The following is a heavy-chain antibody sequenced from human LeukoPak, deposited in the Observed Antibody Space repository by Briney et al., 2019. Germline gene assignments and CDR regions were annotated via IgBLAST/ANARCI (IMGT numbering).Heavy chain of an antibody. D-gene: IGHD6-13*01. CDR3: ARAPGYSSSWYYFDY. V-gene: IGHV4-4*02. Sequence: SGTLSLTCAVSGGSISSSNWWSWVGQPPGKGLEWIGEIYHSGSTNYNPSLKRRVTISVDKSKNQFSLKLSSVTAADTAVYYCARAPGYSSSWYYFDYWGQGTLVTVSS. CDR1: GGSISSSNW. J-gene: IGHJ4*02. CDR2: IYHSGST.